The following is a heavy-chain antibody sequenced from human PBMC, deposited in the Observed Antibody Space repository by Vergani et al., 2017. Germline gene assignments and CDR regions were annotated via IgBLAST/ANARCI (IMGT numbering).Heavy chain of an antibody. V-gene: IGHV3-30*02. CDR1: GCTFSSYG. CDR2: IRYDGSNK. D-gene: IGHD3-10*01. CDR3: AKDAHYYGSGSYPYYFDY. Sequence: QVQLVESGGGVVQPGGSLRLSCAASGCTFSSYGMHWVRQAPGKGLEWVAFIRYDGSNKYYADSVKGRFTISRDNSKNTLYLQMNSLRAEDTAVYYCAKDAHYYGSGSYPYYFDYWGQGTLVTVSS. J-gene: IGHJ4*02.